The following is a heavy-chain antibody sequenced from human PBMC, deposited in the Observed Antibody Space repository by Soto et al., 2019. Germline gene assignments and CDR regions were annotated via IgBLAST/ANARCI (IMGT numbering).Heavy chain of an antibody. J-gene: IGHJ4*02. Sequence: GASVKVSCKAIGYSFTSHYMHWVRQAPGQGLEWMGWISAYNGNTNYAQKLQGRVTMTTDTSTSTAYMELRSLRSDDTAVYYCARDPPPPDYWGQGTLVTVSS. CDR1: GYSFTSHY. CDR3: ARDPPPPDY. CDR2: ISAYNGNT. V-gene: IGHV1-18*04.